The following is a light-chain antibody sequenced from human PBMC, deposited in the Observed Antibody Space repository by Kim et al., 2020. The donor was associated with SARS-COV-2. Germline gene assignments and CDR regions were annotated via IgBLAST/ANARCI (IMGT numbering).Light chain of an antibody. CDR3: GTWDSSLSVAL. CDR1: SSNIGRNY. CDR2: DNN. V-gene: IGLV1-51*01. J-gene: IGLJ2*01. Sequence: GQDVTISCSGSSSNIGRNYVAWYQQLPGTAPKLLIFDNNKRPSGIPDRFSGSRSGPSATLVITGLQSGDDADYYCGTWDSSLSVALFGGGTQLTVL.